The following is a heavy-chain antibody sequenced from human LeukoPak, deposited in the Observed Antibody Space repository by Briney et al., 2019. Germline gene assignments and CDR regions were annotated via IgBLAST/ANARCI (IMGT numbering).Heavy chain of an antibody. Sequence: SEALSLTCAVYGGSFSGYYWSWIRQPPGKGLEWIGEINHSGSTNYNPSLKSRVTISVDTSKNQFSLKLSSVTAADTAVYYCARGGGSTPYYFDYWGQGTLVTVSS. CDR2: INHSGST. CDR3: ARGGGSTPYYFDY. D-gene: IGHD2-2*01. V-gene: IGHV4-34*01. CDR1: GGSFSGYY. J-gene: IGHJ4*02.